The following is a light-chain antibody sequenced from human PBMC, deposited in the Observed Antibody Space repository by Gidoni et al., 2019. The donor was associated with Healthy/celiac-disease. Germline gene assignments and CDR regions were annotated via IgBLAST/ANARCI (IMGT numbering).Light chain of an antibody. V-gene: IGKV3-15*01. J-gene: IGKJ1*01. CDR3: QQYNNWPRT. CDR1: QSVSSN. Sequence: EIVMPPSPSTLSVSPGESATLSCRASQSVSSNLAWYQQKPGQAPRLLIYGASTRATGIPARFSGSGSGTEFTLTISSLQSEDFAVYYCQQYNNWPRTFGQGTKVEIK. CDR2: GAS.